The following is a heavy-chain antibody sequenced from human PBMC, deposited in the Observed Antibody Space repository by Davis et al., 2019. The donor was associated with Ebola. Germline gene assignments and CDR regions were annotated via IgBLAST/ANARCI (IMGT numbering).Heavy chain of an antibody. Sequence: GESLKISCKGSGYSFANYWIAWVRQMPGKGLEWMGIIYPGDSDTRYSPSFQGQVTISADKSINTAYLQWSSLKASDTAIYYCARLGGTLIYSVGHNWFDPWGQGTLVTVSS. CDR1: GYSFANYW. V-gene: IGHV5-51*01. J-gene: IGHJ5*02. CDR3: ARLGGTLIYSVGHNWFDP. D-gene: IGHD5/OR15-5a*01. CDR2: IYPGDSDT.